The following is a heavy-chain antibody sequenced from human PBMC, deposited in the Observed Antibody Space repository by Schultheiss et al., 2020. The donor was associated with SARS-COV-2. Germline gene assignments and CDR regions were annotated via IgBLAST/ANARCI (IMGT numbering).Heavy chain of an antibody. CDR3: ARDDYPNAFDI. J-gene: IGHJ3*02. D-gene: IGHD4-11*01. Sequence: GGSLRLSCAASGFTFSSHAMHWVRQAPGKGLEWVAVISYDGSNKYYADSVKGRFTISRDNSKNTLYLQMNSLRAEDTAVYYCARDDYPNAFDIWGQGTMVTVSS. CDR1: GFTFSSHA. CDR2: ISYDGSNK. V-gene: IGHV3-30*01.